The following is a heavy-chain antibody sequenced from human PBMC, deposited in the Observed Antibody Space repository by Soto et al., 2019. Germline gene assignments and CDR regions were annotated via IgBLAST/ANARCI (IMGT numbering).Heavy chain of an antibody. CDR2: ISISSSYI. Sequence: EVQLVESGGGLVKPGGSLRLSCAASGFTFSSYSMNWVRQAPGKGLEWVSSISISSSYIYYADSVKGRFTISRANATNSPYMQMNRLRAEDTAVYYCASALGYSYGPGDYWGQGTLVTVSS. D-gene: IGHD5-18*01. J-gene: IGHJ4*02. V-gene: IGHV3-21*01. CDR1: GFTFSSYS. CDR3: ASALGYSYGPGDY.